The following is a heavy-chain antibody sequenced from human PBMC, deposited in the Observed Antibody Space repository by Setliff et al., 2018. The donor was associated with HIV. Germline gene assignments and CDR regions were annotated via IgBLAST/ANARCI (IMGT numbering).Heavy chain of an antibody. CDR1: GASISSGGYY. J-gene: IGHJ4*02. V-gene: IGHV4-30-2*01. CDR2: IYHSGRA. Sequence: SETLSLTCTVSGASISSGGYYWSWIRQHPGKGLEWIGYIYHSGRAIYNSSLTSRVIISVDRSKNQLSLKLNSVTAADTAVYYCVRVPDYWGQGTLVTVSS. CDR3: VRVPDY.